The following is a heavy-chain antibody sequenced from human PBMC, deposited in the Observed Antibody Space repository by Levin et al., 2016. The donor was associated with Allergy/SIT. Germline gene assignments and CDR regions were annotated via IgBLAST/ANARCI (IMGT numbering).Heavy chain of an antibody. CDR3: ARLGQWLVGIVDY. V-gene: IGHV4-59*08. Sequence: SETLSLTCTVSGGSISSYYWSWIRQPPGKGLEWIGYIYYSGSTNYNPSLKSRVTISVDTSKNQFSLKLSSVTAADTAVYYCARLGQWLVGIVDYWGQGTLVTVSS. CDR2: IYYSGST. D-gene: IGHD6-19*01. CDR1: GGSISSYY. J-gene: IGHJ4*02.